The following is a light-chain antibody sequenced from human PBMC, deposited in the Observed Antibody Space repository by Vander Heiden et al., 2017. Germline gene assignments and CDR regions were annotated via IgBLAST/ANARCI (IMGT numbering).Light chain of an antibody. CDR3: QQTVSTLSST. J-gene: IGKJ2*02. CDR1: QSISTF. CDR2: AAS. V-gene: IGKV1-39*01. Sequence: DIQMTQSPSSLSASVGDRATITCRASQSISTFLNWYQYKPGKAPKLLIYAASSLQTGVPSRFSGGGYGTEFSLSISSLQSEDIAAYFCQQTVSTLSSTFGQGTKLEI.